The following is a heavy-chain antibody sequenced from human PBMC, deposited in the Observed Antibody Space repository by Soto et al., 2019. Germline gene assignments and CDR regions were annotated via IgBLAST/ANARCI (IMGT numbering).Heavy chain of an antibody. CDR2: IRSKTDGGTA. CDR3: TTDPGDRMYFDH. J-gene: IGHJ4*02. CDR1: GFTFNNSW. V-gene: IGHV3-15*07. D-gene: IGHD7-27*01. Sequence: EVQLVESGGGLVKPGGSLRLSCAASGFTFNNSWMNWVRQAPGKGLEWVGRIRSKTDGGTADHAAPVKGRFTISRDDSKNTLYLQMSSLKTEDTAVYYCTTDPGDRMYFDHWGQGILVTVSS.